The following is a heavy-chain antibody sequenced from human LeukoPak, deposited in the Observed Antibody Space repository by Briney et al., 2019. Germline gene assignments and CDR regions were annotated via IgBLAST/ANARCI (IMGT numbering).Heavy chain of an antibody. J-gene: IGHJ4*02. CDR1: GFTFSSYW. D-gene: IGHD3-10*01. CDR3: ARDRGPFDY. CDR2: IKNDGSTT. Sequence: GGSLRLSCAASGFTFSSYWMHWVRQPPGKGLVWVSRIKNDGSTTTYADSVKGRFTVSRDNAKNSLYLQMNSLRAEDTALYYCARDRGPFDYWGQGTLVTVSS. V-gene: IGHV3-74*01.